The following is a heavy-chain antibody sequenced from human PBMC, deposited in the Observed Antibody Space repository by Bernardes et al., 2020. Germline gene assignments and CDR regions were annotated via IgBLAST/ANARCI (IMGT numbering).Heavy chain of an antibody. Sequence: GAPLKISCKGSGYSFTSYWIGWVRQMPGKGLEWMGIIYPGDSDTRYSPSFQGQVTISADKSISTAYLQWSSLKASDTAMYYCASTLELSFNGFDYWGQGTLVTVSS. V-gene: IGHV5-51*01. D-gene: IGHD1-7*01. J-gene: IGHJ4*02. CDR2: IYPGDSDT. CDR3: ASTLELSFNGFDY. CDR1: GYSFTSYW.